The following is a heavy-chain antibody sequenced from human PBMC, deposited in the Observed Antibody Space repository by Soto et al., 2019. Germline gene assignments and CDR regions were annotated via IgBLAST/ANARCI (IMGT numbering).Heavy chain of an antibody. CDR1: GFNFSDSR. CDR2: ISSHNSYT. Sequence: GGSLRLSCAASGFNFSDSRMNWVRQAPGKGLEWVASISSHNSYTYYADSIKGRFTISRDNAKKSLYLQMSSLSAEDTAVYYCARHGGTVRGALITSYIDYWGHGTPFTVSS. CDR3: ARHGGTVRGALITSYIDY. J-gene: IGHJ4*01. V-gene: IGHV3-21*01. D-gene: IGHD3-10*01.